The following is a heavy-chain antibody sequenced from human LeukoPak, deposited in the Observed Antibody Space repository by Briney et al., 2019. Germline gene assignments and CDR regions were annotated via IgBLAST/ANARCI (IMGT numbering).Heavy chain of an antibody. V-gene: IGHV1-69*06. J-gene: IGHJ4*02. CDR1: GGTFSNYA. D-gene: IGHD3-22*01. Sequence: SVKVSCKASGGTFSNYAINWVRQAPGQGLEWMGEIIPIFGTANYAQKFQGRVTITADKSTSTVYMELNSLKSEDTAVYYCARGWDYDSGGRPTAYVYWGQGTLVTVSS. CDR3: ARGWDYDSGGRPTAYVY. CDR2: IIPIFGTA.